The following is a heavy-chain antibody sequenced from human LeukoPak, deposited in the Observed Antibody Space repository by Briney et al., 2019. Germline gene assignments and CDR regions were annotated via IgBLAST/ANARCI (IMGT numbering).Heavy chain of an antibody. Sequence: GGSLRLSCAASGFTFSDHWMHWVRQAQGKGLVWVSRINSDMSSTNYADSVKGRFTISRDNAKNTLYLQMNSLRAEDTAVYYCARDIAVSGNYFDYWGQGTLVTVSS. CDR3: ARDIAVSGNYFDY. J-gene: IGHJ4*02. CDR1: GFTFSDHW. D-gene: IGHD6-19*01. CDR2: INSDMSST. V-gene: IGHV3-74*01.